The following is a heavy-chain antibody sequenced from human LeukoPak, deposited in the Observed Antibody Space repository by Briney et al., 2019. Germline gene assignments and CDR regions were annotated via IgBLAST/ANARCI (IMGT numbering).Heavy chain of an antibody. CDR3: ARYPRITMVREPIDY. CDR2: ISGSGGST. D-gene: IGHD3-10*01. V-gene: IGHV3-23*01. Sequence: PGGSLRLSCAASGFTFSSYAMNWVRQAPGKGLEWVSAISGSGGSTYYADSVKGRFTISRDNSKNTLYLQMNSLRAEDTAVYYCARYPRITMVREPIDYWGQGTLVTVSS. J-gene: IGHJ4*02. CDR1: GFTFSSYA.